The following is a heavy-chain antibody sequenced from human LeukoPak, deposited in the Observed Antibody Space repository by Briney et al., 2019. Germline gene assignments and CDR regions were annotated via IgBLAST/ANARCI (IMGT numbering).Heavy chain of an antibody. Sequence: GGSLRLSCAASGFTFTDFWMHWVRQAPGGGLVWVSRVKGDEISTLYADSVKGRFAISRDNAKNTLYLQMNSLRADDTALYYCATGPYSAFEMWGQGTMVTVSS. V-gene: IGHV3-74*01. CDR3: ATGPYSAFEM. CDR2: VKGDEIST. J-gene: IGHJ3*02. CDR1: GFTFTDFW. D-gene: IGHD2-21*01.